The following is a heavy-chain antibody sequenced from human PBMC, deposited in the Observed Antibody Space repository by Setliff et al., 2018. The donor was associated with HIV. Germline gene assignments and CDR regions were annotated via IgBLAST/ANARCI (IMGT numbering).Heavy chain of an antibody. CDR1: GGSISSNSYY. CDR3: ATTARGTGGGVAFDI. Sequence: SETLSLTCTVSVSGGSISSNSYYWGWIRQPPGKGLEWIGNIYSSGSTYYNPSLKSRVTISVDTSKDQFTLKLSSVTAADTAVYFCATTARGTGGGVAFDIWGQGTRVTVSS. V-gene: IGHV4-39*01. J-gene: IGHJ3*02. D-gene: IGHD2-15*01. CDR2: IYSSGST.